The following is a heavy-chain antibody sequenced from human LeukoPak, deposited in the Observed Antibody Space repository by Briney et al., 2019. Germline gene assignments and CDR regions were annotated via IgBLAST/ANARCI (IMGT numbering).Heavy chain of an antibody. D-gene: IGHD2-21*02. CDR2: IYYSGST. Sequence: SETLSLTCTVSGGSISSSSYYWSWIRQPPGKGLEWIGYIYYSGSTNYNPSLKSRVTISVDTSKNQFSLKLSSVTAADTAVYYCARSYCGGDCSDAFDIWGQGTMVTVSS. CDR3: ARSYCGGDCSDAFDI. CDR1: GGSISSSSYY. V-gene: IGHV4-61*01. J-gene: IGHJ3*02.